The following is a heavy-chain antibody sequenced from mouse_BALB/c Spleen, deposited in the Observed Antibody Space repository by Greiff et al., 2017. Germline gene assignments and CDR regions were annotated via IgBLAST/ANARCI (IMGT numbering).Heavy chain of an antibody. V-gene: IGHV5-6-5*01. Sequence: DVQLVESGGGLVKPGGSLKLSCAASGFTFSSYAMSWVRQTPEKRLEWVASISSGGSTYYPDSVKGRFTISRDNAKNNLYLQMSSLKSEDTAMYYCARGLGWFAYWGQGTLVTVSA. CDR1: GFTFSSYA. CDR2: ISSGGST. CDR3: ARGLGWFAY. J-gene: IGHJ3*01. D-gene: IGHD4-1*01.